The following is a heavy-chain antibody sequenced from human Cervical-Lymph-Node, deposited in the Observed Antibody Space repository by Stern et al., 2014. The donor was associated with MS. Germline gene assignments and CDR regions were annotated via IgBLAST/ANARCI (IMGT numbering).Heavy chain of an antibody. CDR1: GYTFTGFF. Sequence: VHLVESGAEVKKPGASVKVSCTASGYTFTGFFLHWVRQAPGQGLEWVVWINPNTGFTKSAQKFQGWVTLTRDTSINTVYMELNRLKSDDTAVFYCARGYPFFDNWGQGTLVTVSS. CDR3: ARGYPFFDN. CDR2: INPNTGFT. V-gene: IGHV1-2*04. J-gene: IGHJ4*02. D-gene: IGHD2-15*01.